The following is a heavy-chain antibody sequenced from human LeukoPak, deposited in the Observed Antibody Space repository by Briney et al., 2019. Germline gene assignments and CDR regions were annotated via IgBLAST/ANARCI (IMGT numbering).Heavy chain of an antibody. CDR3: ARAPTYGSGSYAIDP. D-gene: IGHD3-10*01. CDR2: IYYSGST. V-gene: IGHV4-30-4*08. Sequence: SETLSLTCTVSGGSISSGDYYWSWIRQPPGKGLEWIGYIYYSGSTYYNPSLKSRVTISVDTSKNQFSVKLSSVTAADTAVYYCARAPTYGSGSYAIDPWGQGTLVTVSS. CDR1: GGSISSGDYY. J-gene: IGHJ5*02.